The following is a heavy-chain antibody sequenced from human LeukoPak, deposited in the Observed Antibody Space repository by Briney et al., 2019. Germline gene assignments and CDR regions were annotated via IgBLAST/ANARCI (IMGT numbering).Heavy chain of an antibody. V-gene: IGHV3-21*01. CDR3: ARDTHSGSYYQGPRDFDY. CDR2: ISSTSSYI. J-gene: IGHJ4*02. D-gene: IGHD1-26*01. Sequence: GGSLRLSCAASGFTFSGYSMTWVRQAPGKGLEWVSSISSTSSYIYYADSVKGRFTISRDNAKNSLYLQMNSLRAEDTAVYYCARDTHSGSYYQGPRDFDYWGQGTLVTVSS. CDR1: GFTFSGYS.